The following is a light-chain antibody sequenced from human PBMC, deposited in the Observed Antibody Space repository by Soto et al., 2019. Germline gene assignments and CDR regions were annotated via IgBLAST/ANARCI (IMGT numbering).Light chain of an antibody. CDR3: QQYNEWPLT. Sequence: ETVMTQSPATLSVSPGERATLSCGASQSVSTNLAWYQQKPGQVPRLLIYGASTRASDIPARFSGSGSGTEFTLTLSSLQSEDFEVYYCQQYNEWPLTFGGGTKVEIE. CDR1: QSVSTN. CDR2: GAS. V-gene: IGKV3-15*01. J-gene: IGKJ4*01.